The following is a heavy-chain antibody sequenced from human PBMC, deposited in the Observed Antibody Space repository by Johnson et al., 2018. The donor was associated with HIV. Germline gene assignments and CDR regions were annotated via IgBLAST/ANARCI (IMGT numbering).Heavy chain of an antibody. D-gene: IGHD3-10*01. CDR1: GFTFSSYA. CDR2: ILYDGSNK. V-gene: IGHV3-30*14. CDR3: AREGKDAFDI. J-gene: IGHJ3*02. Sequence: VQLVESGGGVVQPGRSVRLSCAASGFTFSSYAMHWVRQAPGKGLEWVAVILYDGSNKNYADSVKGRFTISRDNSKNTLYLQMNSLRAEDTAVYYCAREGKDAFDIWGQGTMVTVSS.